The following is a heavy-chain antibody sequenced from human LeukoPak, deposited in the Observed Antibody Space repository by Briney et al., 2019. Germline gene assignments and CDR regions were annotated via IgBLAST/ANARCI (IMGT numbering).Heavy chain of an antibody. Sequence: SGGSLRLSCAASGFTFSSYGIHWVRQAPGKGLEWVAVIWYDGSNKYHADSVKGRFTISRDNSKNTLYLQMNSLRAEDTAVYYCANASGGSCYGVCFDYWGQGTLVTVSS. J-gene: IGHJ4*02. CDR3: ANASGGSCYGVCFDY. D-gene: IGHD2-15*01. CDR2: IWYDGSNK. CDR1: GFTFSSYG. V-gene: IGHV3-30*02.